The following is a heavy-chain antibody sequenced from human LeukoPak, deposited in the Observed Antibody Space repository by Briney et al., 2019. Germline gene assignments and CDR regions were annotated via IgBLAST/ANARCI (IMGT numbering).Heavy chain of an antibody. CDR1: GFTFSSYW. D-gene: IGHD4-17*01. J-gene: IGHJ3*01. CDR2: INSDGSST. CDR3: ARGTGDYGGFDY. V-gene: IGHV3-74*01. Sequence: GGSLRLSCAASGFTFSSYWMHWVRQAPGKGLVWVSRINSDGSSTSYADSVKGRFTISRDNAKNTLYLQMNSLRAEDTAVYYCARGTGDYGGFDYWGQGTMVTVSS.